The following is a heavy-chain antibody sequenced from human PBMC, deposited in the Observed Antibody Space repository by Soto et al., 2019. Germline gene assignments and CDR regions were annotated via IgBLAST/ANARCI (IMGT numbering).Heavy chain of an antibody. CDR1: GYTFSSCH. Sequence: ASVKVSCKASGYTFSSCHMHWVRQAPGQGLEWMGVINPFYGETRYAQKFQGRVTMTRDTSTSTVYLELISLRSEDTAVYYCARARGISFGYNYFDHWGQGTPVTVSS. V-gene: IGHV1-46*01. D-gene: IGHD5-18*01. CDR3: ARARGISFGYNYFDH. J-gene: IGHJ5*02. CDR2: INPFYGET.